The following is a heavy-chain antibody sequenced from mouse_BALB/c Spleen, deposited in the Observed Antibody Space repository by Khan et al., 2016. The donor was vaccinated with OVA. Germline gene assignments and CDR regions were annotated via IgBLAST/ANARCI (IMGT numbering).Heavy chain of an antibody. CDR2: INPSSGYT. Sequence: QVQLQQSGAELARPGASVKMSCKASGYTFTSYTMHWVKQRPGQGLEWIGYINPSSGYTNYNQKFKDKATLTADRSSSTAYMQLTSLTSEDSAVYYCTSKYGNYAAMDYWGQGTSVTVSS. D-gene: IGHD2-10*02. CDR1: GYTFTSYT. V-gene: IGHV1-4*01. J-gene: IGHJ4*01. CDR3: TSKYGNYAAMDY.